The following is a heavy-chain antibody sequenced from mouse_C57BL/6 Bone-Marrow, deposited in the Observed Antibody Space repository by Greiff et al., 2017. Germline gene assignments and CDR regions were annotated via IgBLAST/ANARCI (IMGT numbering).Heavy chain of an antibody. CDR2: IDPSDSYT. V-gene: IGHV1-59*01. D-gene: IGHD2-4*01. CDR3: AIHYDDYDDCDS. J-gene: IGHJ2*01. Sequence: QVQLQQPGAELVRPGTSVKLSCKASGYTFTSYWMHWVKQRPGQGLEWIGVIDPSDSYTNYNQKFKGKATLSVDTSSSTVYMQLSRLSSEASAVYYCAIHYDDYDDCDSWGQGTTLTVSA. CDR1: GYTFTSYW.